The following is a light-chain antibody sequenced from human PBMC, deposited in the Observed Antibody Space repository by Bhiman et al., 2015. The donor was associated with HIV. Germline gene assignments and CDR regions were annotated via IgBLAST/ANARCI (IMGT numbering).Light chain of an antibody. J-gene: IGLJ2*01. CDR3: QVWDSSSDHVV. CDR1: NIGSKS. CDR2: YDS. V-gene: IGLV3-21*04. Sequence: GSVAPGKTATITCGGNNIGSKSVHWYQQKPGQAPVLVIYYDSDRPSGIPERFSGSNSGNTATLTISRVEAGNEADYYCQVWDSSSDHVVFGGGTKLTVL.